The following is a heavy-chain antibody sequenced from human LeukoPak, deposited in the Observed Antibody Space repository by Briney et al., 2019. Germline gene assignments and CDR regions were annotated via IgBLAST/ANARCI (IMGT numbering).Heavy chain of an antibody. CDR2: IDTSSTTM. V-gene: IGHV3-48*04. Sequence: GGSLRLSCAASGLTFSKYSMTWVRQAPGKGLEWVSFIDTSSTTMYYTDSVKGRFTISRDNTKNSLYLQMNSLKVEDTAIYYCARDNWVDCWGQGTLVTVSS. CDR1: GLTFSKYS. CDR3: ARDNWVDC. J-gene: IGHJ5*01.